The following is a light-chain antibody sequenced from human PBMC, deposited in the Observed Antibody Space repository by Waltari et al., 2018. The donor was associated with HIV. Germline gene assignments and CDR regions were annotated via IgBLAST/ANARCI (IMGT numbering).Light chain of an antibody. CDR3: SSYAGSNNLV. CDR1: SSDVGGYNF. Sequence: QSALTQPPSASGSPGQSVTISCTGTSSDVGGYNFVSWYQQHPGKAPKLMIFEVTTRPSGVPARCSGSKSGNTASLTVSGLQADDEADYYCSSYAGSNNLVFGGGTKLTVL. V-gene: IGLV2-8*01. CDR2: EVT. J-gene: IGLJ2*01.